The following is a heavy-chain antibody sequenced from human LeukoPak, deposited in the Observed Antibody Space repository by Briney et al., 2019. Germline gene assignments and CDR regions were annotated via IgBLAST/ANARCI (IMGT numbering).Heavy chain of an antibody. CDR1: GFTFVNYA. CDR3: AKARLSTGWAYNDY. CDR2: VVGGGGTT. V-gene: IGHV3-23*01. Sequence: GGSRRLSCAASGFTFVNYAMSWVRQAPGKGLEWVSAVVGGGGTTFYADSVKGRFTISRDNSKNTVYLQINRLRAEDTAVYYCAKARLSTGWAYNDYWGQGTQVTVSS. J-gene: IGHJ4*02. D-gene: IGHD6-19*01.